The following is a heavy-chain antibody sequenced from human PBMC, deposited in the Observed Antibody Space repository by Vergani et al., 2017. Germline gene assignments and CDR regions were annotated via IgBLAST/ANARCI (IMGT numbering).Heavy chain of an antibody. CDR3: ARGNYYFDSSTYDNYFDY. D-gene: IGHD3-22*01. V-gene: IGHV1-46*01. CDR1: GYTFTSYY. Sequence: VQLVQSGAEVKKPGASVKLSCKASGYTFTSYYIHWARQAPGQGLEWMGIINPRGGSTSYAKKFQGRVSMTRDTSTSTVYMELSSLRSEDTAVYYCARGNYYFDSSTYDNYFDYWGRGTLVTVSS. J-gene: IGHJ4*02. CDR2: INPRGGST.